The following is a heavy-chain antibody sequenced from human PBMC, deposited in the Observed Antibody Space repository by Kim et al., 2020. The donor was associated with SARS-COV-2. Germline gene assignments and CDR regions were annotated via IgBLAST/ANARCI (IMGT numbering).Heavy chain of an antibody. Sequence: QEFTGKFTMTRDTSTSTVYMERSSLRSEDTAVYYCARGPDKADAFDIWGQGTMVTVSS. D-gene: IGHD5-18*01. J-gene: IGHJ3*02. CDR3: ARGPDKADAFDI. V-gene: IGHV1-46*01.